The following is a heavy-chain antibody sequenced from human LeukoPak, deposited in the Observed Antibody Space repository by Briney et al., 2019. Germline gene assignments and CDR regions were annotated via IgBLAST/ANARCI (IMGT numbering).Heavy chain of an antibody. CDR2: INHSGST. CDR1: GGSFSGYY. D-gene: IGHD2-2*01. V-gene: IGHV4-34*01. CDR3: ARGGPYQELDY. Sequence: SETLSLTCAVYGGSFSGYYWSWIRQPPGKGLEWIGEINHSGSTNYNPSLKSRVTISVDTSKNQFSLKLSSVTAADTAVYYCARGGPYQELDYWVQGTLVTVSS. J-gene: IGHJ4*02.